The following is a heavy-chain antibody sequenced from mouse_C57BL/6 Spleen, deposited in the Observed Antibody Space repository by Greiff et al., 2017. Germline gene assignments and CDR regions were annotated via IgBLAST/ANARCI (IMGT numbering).Heavy chain of an antibody. CDR2: IDPPDSYT. CDR3: ARRGYDAMDY. CDR1: GYTFTSYW. V-gene: IGHV1-69*01. Sequence: QVQLQQPGAELVMPGASVKLSCKASGYTFTSYWMHWVKQRPGQGLEWIGEIDPPDSYTNSNQKFKGKSTLTVDKSSSTAYMQLSSLTSEDSAVYYCARRGYDAMDYWGQGTTVTVSS. J-gene: IGHJ4*01.